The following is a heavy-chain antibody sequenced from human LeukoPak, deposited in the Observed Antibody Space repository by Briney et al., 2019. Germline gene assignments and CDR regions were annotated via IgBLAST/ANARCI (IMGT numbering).Heavy chain of an antibody. Sequence: SETLSLTCAVYGGSFSGYYWSWIREPPGKGLEWIGEFNHSGSTNYNQSLKSRVTISVDASKNQFSLKLSSVTAADTAVYYCAKSPQKKNYYYYYYMDGWGKGTTVTVSS. CDR3: AKSPQKKNYYYYYYMDG. CDR1: GGSFSGYY. J-gene: IGHJ6*03. V-gene: IGHV4-34*01. CDR2: FNHSGST.